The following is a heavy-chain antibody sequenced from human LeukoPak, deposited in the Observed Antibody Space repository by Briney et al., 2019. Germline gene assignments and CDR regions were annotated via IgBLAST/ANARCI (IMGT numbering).Heavy chain of an antibody. D-gene: IGHD5-12*01. J-gene: IGHJ6*03. CDR1: GGSISSSSYY. CDR3: ARDKDRFGYRGYYYMDV. Sequence: SETLSLTCTVSGGSISSSSYYWGWIRQPPGKGLEWIGSIYYSGSTYYNPSLKSRVTISVDTSKNQFSLKLSSVTAADTAVYYCARDKDRFGYRGYYYMDVWGKGTTVTVSS. V-gene: IGHV4-39*07. CDR2: IYYSGST.